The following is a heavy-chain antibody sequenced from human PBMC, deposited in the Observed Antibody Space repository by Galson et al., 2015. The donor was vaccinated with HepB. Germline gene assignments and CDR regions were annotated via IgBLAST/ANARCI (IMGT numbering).Heavy chain of an antibody. CDR2: IDPADGET. CDR1: GYIFSDQY. J-gene: IGHJ6*03. Sequence: VKVSCKVSGYIFSDQYLHWLRQAPGKGPEWMGLIDPADGETKYADNFQGRVTISADTSTDTAYLQVSSLRSEDTATYYCATGVRGCGSGKSYYYYFYMAVWGKGTTVTVSS. D-gene: IGHD6-19*01. V-gene: IGHV1-69-2*01. CDR3: ATGVRGCGSGKSYYYYFYMAV.